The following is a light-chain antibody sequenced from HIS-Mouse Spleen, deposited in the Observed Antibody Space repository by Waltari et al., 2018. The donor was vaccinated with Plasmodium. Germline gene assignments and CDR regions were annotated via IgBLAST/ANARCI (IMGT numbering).Light chain of an antibody. Sequence: ELVLTQSPGTLSLSPGERATLSCRASQSVSCSYLAWYQQKPGQAPRLLISGASSRATGIPDRFSGSGSGTDFTLTISRLEPEDFAVYYCQQYGSSPLTFGGGTKVEIK. CDR2: GAS. CDR1: QSVSCSY. V-gene: IGKV3-20*01. J-gene: IGKJ4*01. CDR3: QQYGSSPLT.